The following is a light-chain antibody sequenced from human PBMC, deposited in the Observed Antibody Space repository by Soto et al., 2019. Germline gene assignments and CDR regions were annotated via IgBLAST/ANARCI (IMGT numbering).Light chain of an antibody. Sequence: ENVLTQSPGTLSLTPGERVTLSCRARQFIGSRYFAWYQQKPGQAPRLLLYGASSRASGVQDRFSGSGSGTDFTFTISRLEPEDFAVYYCQQYDSSPWTFGLGTTVEI. J-gene: IGKJ1*01. V-gene: IGKV3-20*01. CDR1: QFIGSRY. CDR3: QQYDSSPWT. CDR2: GAS.